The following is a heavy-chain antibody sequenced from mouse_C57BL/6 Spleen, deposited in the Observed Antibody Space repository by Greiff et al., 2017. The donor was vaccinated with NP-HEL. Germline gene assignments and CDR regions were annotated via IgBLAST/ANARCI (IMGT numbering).Heavy chain of an antibody. CDR1: GYTFTSYW. D-gene: IGHD2-5*01. CDR3: ARERDYSNYGSFAY. Sequence: QVQLQQSGAELVMPGASVKLSCKASGYTFTSYWMHWVKQRPGQGLEWIGEIDPSDSYTNYNQKFKGKSTLTVDKSSSTAYMQLSSLTSEDSAVYYCARERDYSNYGSFAYWGQGTLVTVSA. CDR2: IDPSDSYT. J-gene: IGHJ3*01. V-gene: IGHV1-69*01.